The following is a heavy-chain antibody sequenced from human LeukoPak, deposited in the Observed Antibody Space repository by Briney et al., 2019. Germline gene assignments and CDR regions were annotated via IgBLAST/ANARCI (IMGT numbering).Heavy chain of an antibody. D-gene: IGHD2-2*01. CDR3: VREDQLLSVDY. Sequence: PSETLSVTCTVSGGSISSYYWSWIRQPAGKGLEWIGRIYTSGSTNYNPSLKSRVTISVDKSKNQFSLKLSSVTAADTAVYYCVREDQLLSVDYWGQGTLVTVSS. J-gene: IGHJ4*02. V-gene: IGHV4-4*07. CDR2: IYTSGST. CDR1: GGSISSYY.